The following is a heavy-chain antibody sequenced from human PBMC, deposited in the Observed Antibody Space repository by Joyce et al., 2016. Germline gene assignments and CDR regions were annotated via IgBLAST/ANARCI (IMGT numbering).Heavy chain of an antibody. J-gene: IGHJ4*02. V-gene: IGHV3-21*01. CDR1: GFTFSSYS. CDR3: ARSSYTNGIFDY. D-gene: IGHD2-8*01. Sequence: EVQLVESGGGLVKPGGSLRLSCAASGFTFSSYSRTWVRQAPGKGLEWVSTLSSSSSYIKYTDSVKGRLTISRDNAKNSLYLQMNSLRVEDTAVYYCARSSYTNGIFDYWGQGTLVTVSS. CDR2: LSSSSSYI.